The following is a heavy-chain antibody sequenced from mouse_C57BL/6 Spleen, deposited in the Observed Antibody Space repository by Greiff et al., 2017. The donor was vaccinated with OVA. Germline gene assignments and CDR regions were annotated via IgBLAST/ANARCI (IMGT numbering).Heavy chain of an antibody. CDR1: GFSLTSYA. V-gene: IGHV2-2*01. CDR3: GRRTGTTYDAMDY. D-gene: IGHD4-1*01. Sequence: VMLVESGPGLVQPSQSLSITCTVSGFSLTSYAVHWVRQSPGKGLEWLGVIWSGGSTDYNAAFISRLSNSKDNSKRQDFFKMNSLQADDTAIYYCGRRTGTTYDAMDYWGQGTSVTVSS. CDR2: IWSGGST. J-gene: IGHJ4*01.